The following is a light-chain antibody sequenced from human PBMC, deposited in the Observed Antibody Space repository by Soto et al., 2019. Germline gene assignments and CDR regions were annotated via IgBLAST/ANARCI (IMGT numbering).Light chain of an antibody. CDR1: QSVSGH. V-gene: IGKV3-15*01. J-gene: IGKJ4*01. CDR2: GAS. CDR3: QQYNTWPLT. Sequence: EIVMTQSPATLSVSPGERASLSCRASQSVSGHLAWYQQKPGQAPRLLIYGASTRATGFPARFSGSGSGTDFTLTISSLQSEDFAVYYCQQYNTWPLTFGGGTKVDIK.